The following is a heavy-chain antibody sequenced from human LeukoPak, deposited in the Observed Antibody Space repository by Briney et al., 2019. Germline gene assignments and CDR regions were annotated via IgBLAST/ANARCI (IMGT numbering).Heavy chain of an antibody. J-gene: IGHJ4*02. CDR3: ARGFRNGPFDC. CDR2: ISSSSSNI. Sequence: KSGGSLRLSCAASGFDFSTYSIDWVRQAPGKGLEWVSYISSSSSNIYHADSVKGRFTISRDNAKNSHFLQMNSLRVEDTAFYYCARGFRNGPFDCWGQGTLVTVSS. D-gene: IGHD2-8*01. V-gene: IGHV3-21*04. CDR1: GFDFSTYS.